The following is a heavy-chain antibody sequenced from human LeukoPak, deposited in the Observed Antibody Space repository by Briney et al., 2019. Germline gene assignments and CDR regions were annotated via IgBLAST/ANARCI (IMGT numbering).Heavy chain of an antibody. CDR3: ARPGVGSSSDGYYFDY. V-gene: IGHV5-51*01. CDR1: GYSFTSYW. D-gene: IGHD6-6*01. J-gene: IGHJ4*02. Sequence: GESLKISYKGSGYSFTSYWIGWVRQMPGKGLEWMGIIYPGDSDTRYSPSFQGQVTISAAKSISTAYLQWSSLKASDTAMYYCARPGVGSSSDGYYFDYWGQGTLVTVSS. CDR2: IYPGDSDT.